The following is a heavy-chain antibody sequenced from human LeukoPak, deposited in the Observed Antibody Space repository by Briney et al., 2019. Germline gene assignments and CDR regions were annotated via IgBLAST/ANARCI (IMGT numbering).Heavy chain of an antibody. CDR1: GGSISSSSYY. CDR2: IYYSGSS. CDR3: ARGRSIAARPGYDYYYYMDV. D-gene: IGHD6-6*01. J-gene: IGHJ6*03. Sequence: SETLSLTCSVFGGSISSSSYYWGWIRQPPGKGLEWIGSIYYSGSSYYNPSLKSRVTISVGTSKNQFSLKLTSVTAADTAVYYCARGRSIAARPGYDYYYYMDVWGKGTTVTVSS. V-gene: IGHV4-39*01.